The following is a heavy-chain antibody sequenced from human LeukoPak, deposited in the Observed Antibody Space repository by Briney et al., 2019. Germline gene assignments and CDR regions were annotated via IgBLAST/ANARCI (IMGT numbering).Heavy chain of an antibody. J-gene: IGHJ4*02. CDR1: GFTFSSYE. D-gene: IGHD1-7*01. V-gene: IGHV3-48*03. Sequence: GGSLRLSCEASGFTFSSYEMSWVRQAPAKGLEWVSYISSSSNTIYYADSVKGRFTISRDNAKNSLYLQMSGLRAEDTAVYYCARELETTRGFDYWGQGTLVTASS. CDR3: ARELETTRGFDY. CDR2: ISSSSNTI.